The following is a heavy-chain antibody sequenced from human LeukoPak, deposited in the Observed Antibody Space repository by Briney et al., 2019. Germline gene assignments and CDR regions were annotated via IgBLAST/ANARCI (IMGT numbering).Heavy chain of an antibody. Sequence: PGGSLRLSCAASGITFSSYGMSWVRQAPGKGLDWVSYISRSSTTVYYADSVKGRFTISRDNAKNSMFLQMNSLRAEDTAVYYCARAGGRDGYPSYAFDIWGQGTMVTVSS. CDR1: GITFSSYG. CDR3: ARAGGRDGYPSYAFDI. V-gene: IGHV3-48*01. CDR2: ISRSSTTV. D-gene: IGHD5-24*01. J-gene: IGHJ3*02.